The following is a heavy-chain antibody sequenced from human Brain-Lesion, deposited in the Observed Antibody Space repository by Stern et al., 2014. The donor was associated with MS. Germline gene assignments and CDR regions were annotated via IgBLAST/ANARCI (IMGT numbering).Heavy chain of an antibody. Sequence: VHLVESGPGLVKPSQTLSLSCTVSGGSISSGGYYWSWIRQPAGKGLEWIGRIFNSGSTSYNPSLKRRVTISIDTPKNHFSLRLNSMTAADTAVYYCARGRVVPGFQYYATDVWGQGTTVIVSS. J-gene: IGHJ6*02. D-gene: IGHD2-2*01. CDR1: GGSISSGGYY. V-gene: IGHV4-61*02. CDR2: IFNSGST. CDR3: ARGRVVPGFQYYATDV.